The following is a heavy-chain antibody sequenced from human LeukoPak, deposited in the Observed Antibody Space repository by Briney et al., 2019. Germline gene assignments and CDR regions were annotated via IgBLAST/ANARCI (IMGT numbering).Heavy chain of an antibody. V-gene: IGHV4-39*07. CDR1: GGSISSSSYY. CDR3: ASNPRYGDHFDY. D-gene: IGHD4-17*01. CDR2: IYYSGST. J-gene: IGHJ4*02. Sequence: SETLSLTCTVSGGSISSSSYYWGWIRQPPGKGLEWIGSIYYSGSTYYNPSLKSRVTISVDTSKNQFSLKLSSVTAADTAVYYCASNPRYGDHFDYWGQGTLVTVSS.